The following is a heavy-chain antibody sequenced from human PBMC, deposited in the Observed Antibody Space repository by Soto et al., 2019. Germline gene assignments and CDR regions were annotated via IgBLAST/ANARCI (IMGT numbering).Heavy chain of an antibody. V-gene: IGHV1-46*01. CDR2: VNPSGGST. CDR3: AREENCSGGTCDSEYFHR. J-gene: IGHJ1*01. CDR1: GYLFTAYS. Sequence: ASVKVSCKASGYLFTAYSMHWVRLAPGQGLEWMGVVNPSGGSTKYAQNFQGRVTMTRDTSTTTIYMELSSLRSDDTAIYYCAREENCSGGTCDSEYFHRWGQGTLVTVSS. D-gene: IGHD2-15*01.